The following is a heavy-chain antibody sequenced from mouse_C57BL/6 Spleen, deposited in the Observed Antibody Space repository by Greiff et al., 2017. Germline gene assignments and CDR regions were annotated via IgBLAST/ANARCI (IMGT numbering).Heavy chain of an antibody. Sequence: QVQLQQPGAELVKPGASVKLSCKASGYTFPSYWMHWVKQRPGRGLAWIGRIAPNSGGTKYNEKFKSKATLTVDKPSSTAYMQLSSLTSEDSAVYDCARWEYPYAMDYWGQGTSVTVSS. CDR3: ARWEYPYAMDY. CDR1: GYTFPSYW. V-gene: IGHV1-72*01. J-gene: IGHJ4*01. D-gene: IGHD5-1*01. CDR2: IAPNSGGT.